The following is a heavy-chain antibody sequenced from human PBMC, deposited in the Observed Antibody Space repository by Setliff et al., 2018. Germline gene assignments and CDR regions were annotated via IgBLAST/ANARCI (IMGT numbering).Heavy chain of an antibody. D-gene: IGHD3-22*01. V-gene: IGHV4-61*09. CDR3: ARQPEGGYYDSSGYYGMAPYYFDY. CDR1: GGSISSGSYY. CDR2: IYTSGST. Sequence: PSETLSLTCTVSGGSISSGSYYWSWTRQPAGKGLEWIGHIYTSGSTNYNPSLKSRVTISVDTSKNQFSLKLSSVTAADTAVYYCARQPEGGYYDSSGYYGMAPYYFDYWGQGTLVTVSS. J-gene: IGHJ4*02.